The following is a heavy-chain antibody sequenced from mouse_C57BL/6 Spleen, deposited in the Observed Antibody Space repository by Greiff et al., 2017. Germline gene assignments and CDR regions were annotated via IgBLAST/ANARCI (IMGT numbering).Heavy chain of an antibody. V-gene: IGHV5-16*01. D-gene: IGHD2-2*01. J-gene: IGHJ1*03. Sequence: EVKLVESEGGLVQPGSSMKLSCTASGFTFSDYYMAWVRQVPEKGLEWVANINYDGSSTYYLDSLKSRFIISRDNAKNILYLQMSSLKSEDTATYYGARDNHYGDDEGYFDVWGTGTTVTVSS. CDR2: INYDGSST. CDR1: GFTFSDYY. CDR3: ARDNHYGDDEGYFDV.